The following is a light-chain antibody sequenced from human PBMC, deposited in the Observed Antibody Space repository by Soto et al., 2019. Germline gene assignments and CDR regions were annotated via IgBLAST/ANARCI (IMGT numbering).Light chain of an antibody. CDR1: SSDVGSYNL. CDR2: DGT. V-gene: IGLV2-23*03. CDR3: CSYAGSSTFEV. J-gene: IGLJ2*01. Sequence: QSVLTQPASVSGSPGQSITISCTGTSSDVGSYNLVSWYQQHPGKAPKLMIYDGTKRPSGVSNRFSGSKSGNTASLTISGLQAEDEADYYCCSYAGSSTFEVFGGGTKVTVL.